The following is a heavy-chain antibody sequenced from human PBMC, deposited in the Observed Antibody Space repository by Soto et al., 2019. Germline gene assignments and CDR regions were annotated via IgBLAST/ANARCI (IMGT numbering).Heavy chain of an antibody. J-gene: IGHJ4*02. CDR1: GFTFSSYN. D-gene: IGHD6-19*01. V-gene: IGHV3-48*04. Sequence: GGSLRLSCAASGFTFSSYNINWVRQAPGKGLEWVSYISSSSSSIYYSDSVKGRFTVSRDDAKNSLYLQMNSLRVADTAVYYCVREGSAWSRGYWGQGTLVTVSS. CDR2: ISSSSSSI. CDR3: VREGSAWSRGY.